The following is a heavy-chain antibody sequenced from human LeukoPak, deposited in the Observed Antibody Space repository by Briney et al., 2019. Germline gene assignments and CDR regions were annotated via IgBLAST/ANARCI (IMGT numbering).Heavy chain of an antibody. CDR2: IKQDGSEK. CDR3: ARDPYYDFWSGFLGDY. J-gene: IGHJ4*02. CDR1: GFTFSSYW. V-gene: IGHV3-7*01. Sequence: GGSLRLSCAASGFTFSSYWMSWVRQAPGKGLEWVANIKQDGSEKYYVDSVKGRFTISRDNAKNSLYLQMNSLRAEDTAVYYCARDPYYDFWSGFLGDYWGQGTLVTASS. D-gene: IGHD3-3*01.